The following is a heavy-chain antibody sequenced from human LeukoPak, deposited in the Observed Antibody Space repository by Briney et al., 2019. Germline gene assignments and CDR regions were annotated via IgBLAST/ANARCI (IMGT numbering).Heavy chain of an antibody. D-gene: IGHD6-13*01. CDR2: IYYSGST. CDR3: ARVSAGYSSSWYGGFDY. CDR1: GYSISSGYY. Sequence: SETLSLTCTVSGYSISSGYYWSWIRQPPGKGLEWIGYIYYSGSTNYNPSLKSRVTISVDTSKNQFSLKLSSVTAADTAVYYCARVSAGYSSSWYGGFDYWGQGTLVTVSS. V-gene: IGHV4-38-2*02. J-gene: IGHJ4*02.